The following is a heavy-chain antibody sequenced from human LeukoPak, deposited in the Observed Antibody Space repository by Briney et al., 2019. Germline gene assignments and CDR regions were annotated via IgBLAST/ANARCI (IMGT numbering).Heavy chain of an antibody. J-gene: IGHJ3*02. V-gene: IGHV1-69*04. CDR1: RDTSGSDA. CDR2: IIPLLGIT. CDR3: ARARSRITFGGIRHAFDI. Sequence: RASVKVSCKASRDTSGSDAMNWVRQAPGQGLEWVARIIPLLGITNHAQKLQGRVTVNADTSTNTVYMELSSLRPDDTAVYYCARARSRITFGGIRHAFDIWGQGTLVTVSS. D-gene: IGHD3-16*01.